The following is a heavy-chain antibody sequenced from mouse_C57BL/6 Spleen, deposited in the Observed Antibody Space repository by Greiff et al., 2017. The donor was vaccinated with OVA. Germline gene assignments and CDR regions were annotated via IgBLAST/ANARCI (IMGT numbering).Heavy chain of an antibody. J-gene: IGHJ3*01. Sequence: VQVVESGAELAKPGASVKLSCKASGYTFTSYWMHWVKQRPGQGLEWIGYINPSSGYTKYNQKFKSKATLTVDKSSSTAYMQLSSLTSEDSAVYYCAREGNYYGAWFAYWGQGTLVTVSA. D-gene: IGHD1-1*01. CDR2: INPSSGYT. CDR1: GYTFTSYW. CDR3: AREGNYYGAWFAY. V-gene: IGHV1-7*01.